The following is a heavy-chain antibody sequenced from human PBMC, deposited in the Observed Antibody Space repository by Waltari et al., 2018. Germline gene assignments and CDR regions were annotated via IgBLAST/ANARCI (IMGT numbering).Heavy chain of an antibody. D-gene: IGHD3-10*01. Sequence: QVQLQESGPGLVKPSETLSLTCTVPGGSISSYYWSWIRQPAGKGLEWIGRIYTSGSTNYNPSLKSRVTMSVDTSKNQFSLKLSSVTAADTAVYYCAILGRDFGYYGSGSHDAFDIWGQGTMVTVSS. CDR1: GGSISSYY. V-gene: IGHV4-4*07. CDR3: AILGRDFGYYGSGSHDAFDI. CDR2: IYTSGST. J-gene: IGHJ3*02.